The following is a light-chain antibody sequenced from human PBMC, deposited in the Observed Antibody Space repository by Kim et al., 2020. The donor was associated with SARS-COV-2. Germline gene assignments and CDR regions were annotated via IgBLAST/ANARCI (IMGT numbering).Light chain of an antibody. V-gene: IGKV1-5*03. CDR3: QHYNSALT. CDR1: QSIGNW. J-gene: IGKJ1*01. Sequence: DIQMTQSPSSLSASIGDRVTITCRASQSIGNWLAWYQQKPVKAPKVLIYKASSLESGVTSRFSGSRVGAEFTITINSLHPDDFATYYCQHYNSALTFGQGTKVDIK. CDR2: KAS.